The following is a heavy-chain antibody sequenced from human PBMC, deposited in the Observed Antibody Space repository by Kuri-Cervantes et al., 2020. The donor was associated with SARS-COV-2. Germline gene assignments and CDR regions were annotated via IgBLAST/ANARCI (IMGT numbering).Heavy chain of an antibody. J-gene: IGHJ1*01. CDR1: GFTVSTNY. D-gene: IGHD3-16*01. V-gene: IGHV3-23*01. Sequence: GGSLRLSCAASGFTVSTNYMNWVRQAPGKGLEWVSVIGGSGVRTNYADSVKGRFTISRDNSKNTLYLQMNSLRAEDTAVYYCAKVGGHREYFQNWGQGTLVTVSS. CDR2: IGGSGVRT. CDR3: AKVGGHREYFQN.